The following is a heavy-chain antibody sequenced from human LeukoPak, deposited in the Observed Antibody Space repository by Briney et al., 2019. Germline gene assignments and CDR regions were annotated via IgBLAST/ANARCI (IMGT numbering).Heavy chain of an antibody. CDR1: GGSFSGYY. Sequence: SETLSLTCAVYGGSFSGYYWSWIRQHPGKGLEWIGYIYYSGSTYYNPSLKSRVTISVDTSKNQFSLKLSSVTAADTAVYYCARVGRITMVRGVIGWFDPWGQGTLVTVSS. D-gene: IGHD3-10*01. CDR2: IYYSGST. J-gene: IGHJ5*02. V-gene: IGHV4-31*11. CDR3: ARVGRITMVRGVIGWFDP.